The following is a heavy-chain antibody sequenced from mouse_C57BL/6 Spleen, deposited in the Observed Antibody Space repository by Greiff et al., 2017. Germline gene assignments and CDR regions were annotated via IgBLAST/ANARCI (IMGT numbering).Heavy chain of an antibody. D-gene: IGHD2-3*01. V-gene: IGHV1-80*01. CDR1: GYAFSSYW. Sequence: QVHVKQSGAELVKPGASVKISCKASGYAFSSYWMNWVKQRPGKGLEWIGQIYPGDGDTNYNGKFKGKATLTADKSSSTAYMQLSSLTSEDSAVYFCARGVTWNYFDYWGQGTTLTVSS. J-gene: IGHJ2*01. CDR3: ARGVTWNYFDY. CDR2: IYPGDGDT.